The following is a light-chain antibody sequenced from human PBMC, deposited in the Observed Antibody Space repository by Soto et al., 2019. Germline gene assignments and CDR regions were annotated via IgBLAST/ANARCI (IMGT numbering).Light chain of an antibody. V-gene: IGKV1-39*01. CDR1: LTISNY. J-gene: IGKJ4*01. Sequence: DIQVTQSPSSLSASVGDRVTITCRSSLTISNYLNWYQQKPGKAPKLLIYAASSLQSGVPLRFSGSGSGTDFTLTITSLQPEDFATYYCQQSYTTPPTFGGGTKVEIK. CDR3: QQSYTTPPT. CDR2: AAS.